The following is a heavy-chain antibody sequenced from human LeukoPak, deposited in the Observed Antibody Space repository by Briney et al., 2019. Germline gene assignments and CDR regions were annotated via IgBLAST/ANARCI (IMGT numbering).Heavy chain of an antibody. J-gene: IGHJ4*02. CDR1: GFTFSRYW. CDR3: ARDKGSDEGSKFDY. V-gene: IGHV3-7*03. Sequence: GGSLRLSCAASGFTFSRYWMSWVRQAPGKGLEWVANIKQDGGEKYYVDSVKGRFTISRDNAKNSLYLQVTGLRADDTAVYYCARDKGSDEGSKFDYWGQGTLVTVSS. CDR2: IKQDGGEK.